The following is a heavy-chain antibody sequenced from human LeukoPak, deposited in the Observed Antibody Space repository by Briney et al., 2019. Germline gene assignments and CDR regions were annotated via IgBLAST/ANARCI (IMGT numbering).Heavy chain of an antibody. CDR2: IYTSGST. J-gene: IGHJ4*02. CDR3: ARGGRIAAAGQWDY. CDR1: GGSISSYY. D-gene: IGHD6-13*01. Sequence: SETLSLTCTVSGGSISSYYWSWIRQPAGRGLEWIGRIYTSGSTNYNPSLKSRVTMSVDKSKNQFSLKLSSVTAADTAVYYCARGGRIAAAGQWDYWGQGTLLTV. V-gene: IGHV4-4*07.